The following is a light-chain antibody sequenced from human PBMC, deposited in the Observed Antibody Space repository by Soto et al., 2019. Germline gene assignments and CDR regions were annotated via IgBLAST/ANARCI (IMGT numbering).Light chain of an antibody. CDR3: QQYLNLPQT. Sequence: DIQMTQSPSSLSASVGARVTITCQASQDISNFLNWYQQKPGNAPKLLIYDASNLEAGVPPRFSGGGSGTVFTFTISSLQPEDIATYYCQQYLNLPQTFGQGTRLEIK. CDR1: QDISNF. CDR2: DAS. J-gene: IGKJ2*01. V-gene: IGKV1-33*01.